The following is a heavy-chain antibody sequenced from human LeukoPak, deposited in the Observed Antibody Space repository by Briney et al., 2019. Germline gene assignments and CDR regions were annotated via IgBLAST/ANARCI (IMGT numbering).Heavy chain of an antibody. D-gene: IGHD6-13*01. Sequence: ASVKVSCKASGYTFTGYYMHWVRQPPGQGLEWMGRINPNSGGTNYAQKFQGRVTMTRDTSISTAYMELSRLRSDDTAVYYCARDIFGAAAAVKYWGQGTLVTVSS. J-gene: IGHJ4*02. V-gene: IGHV1-2*06. CDR3: ARDIFGAAAAVKY. CDR1: GYTFTGYY. CDR2: INPNSGGT.